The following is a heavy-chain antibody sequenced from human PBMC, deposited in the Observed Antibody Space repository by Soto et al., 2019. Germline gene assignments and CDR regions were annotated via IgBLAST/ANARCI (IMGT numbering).Heavy chain of an antibody. D-gene: IGHD6-19*01. CDR1: GSHCTTYH. V-gene: IGHV1-18*04. CDR3: PSKALAVGGHSYYGMDV. J-gene: IGHJ6*02. CDR2: ISSYTGNTYYQHSANT. Sequence: ASVKVFCRASGSHCTTYHSHWVRQPPGQGLEWLGWISSYTGNTYYQHSANTEYAQKFQGTVSLTTDTSTTTANLELRGMRAYYPAVYYCPSKALAVGGHSYYGMDVWGQGTTVTVSS.